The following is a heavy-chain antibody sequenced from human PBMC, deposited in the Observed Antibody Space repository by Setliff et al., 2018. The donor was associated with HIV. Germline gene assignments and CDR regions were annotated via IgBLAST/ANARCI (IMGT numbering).Heavy chain of an antibody. J-gene: IGHJ4*02. CDR1: GASITSHY. CDR2: IYSTGST. CDR3: AKGAGSYGDYTLDY. D-gene: IGHD4-17*01. V-gene: IGHV4-59*11. Sequence: SETLSLTCTVSGASITSHYWSWIRQSPGRELEWIGYIYSTGSTNYNPSLQSRVSISMDASKNKFSLKVTSVTSADTAVYYCAKGAGSYGDYTLDYWGQGNLVTVSS.